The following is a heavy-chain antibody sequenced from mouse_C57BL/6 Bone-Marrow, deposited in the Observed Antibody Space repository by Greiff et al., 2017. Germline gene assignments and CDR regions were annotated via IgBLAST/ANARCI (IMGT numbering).Heavy chain of an antibody. Sequence: EVQVVESGGGLVKPGGSLQLSCAASGFTFSGYGMHWVRQAPETGLEWVAYISSGCSSIYYPDPVKGRFTISRDNAKNTLFLQMTSLRSEDTAMYYCAMQRYYYAMDYWGRGTSATVTS. J-gene: IGHJ4*01. CDR3: AMQRYYYAMDY. CDR1: GFTFSGYG. V-gene: IGHV5-17*01. D-gene: IGHD1-1*01. CDR2: ISSGCSSI.